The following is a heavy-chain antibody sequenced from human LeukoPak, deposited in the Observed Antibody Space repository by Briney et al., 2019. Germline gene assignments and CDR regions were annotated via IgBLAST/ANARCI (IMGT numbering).Heavy chain of an antibody. CDR2: INPNSGGT. Sequence: GASVKVSCKASGYTFTGYYMHWVRQAPGQGLGWMGRINPNSGGTNYAQKFQGRVTMTRDTSISTAYMELSRLRSDDTAVYYCARANTLGLLPGGWFDPWGQGTLVTVSS. CDR1: GYTFTGYY. J-gene: IGHJ5*02. V-gene: IGHV1-2*06. CDR3: ARANTLGLLPGGWFDP. D-gene: IGHD1/OR15-1a*01.